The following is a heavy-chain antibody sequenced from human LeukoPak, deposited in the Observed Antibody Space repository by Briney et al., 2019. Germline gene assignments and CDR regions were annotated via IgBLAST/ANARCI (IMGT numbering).Heavy chain of an antibody. CDR1: GGSISSGGYY. V-gene: IGHV4-31*03. D-gene: IGHD3-22*01. CDR3: ARDLVNDSSGYYYRWFDP. Sequence: SETLSLTCTVSGGSISSGGYYWRWIRQHPGKGLEWIGYIYYSGSTYYNPSLKSRVTISVDTSKNQFSLKLSSVTAADTAVYYCARDLVNDSSGYYYRWFDPWGQGTLVTVSS. J-gene: IGHJ5*02. CDR2: IYYSGST.